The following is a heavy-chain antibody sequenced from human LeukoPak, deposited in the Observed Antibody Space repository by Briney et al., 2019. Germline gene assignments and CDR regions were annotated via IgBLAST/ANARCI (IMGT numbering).Heavy chain of an antibody. V-gene: IGHV3-48*04. CDR2: ISSNSRTV. D-gene: IGHD3-10*01. Sequence: GGSLRLSCVVSGFTFSYYGMNWVRQAPGKGLEWVSYISSNSRTVDYADSVKGRFTISRDNAKNSLYLQMNSLRAEDTAVYYCARAAITMIRGGPNDAFDIWGQGTMVTVSS. CDR3: ARAAITMIRGGPNDAFDI. CDR1: GFTFSYYG. J-gene: IGHJ3*02.